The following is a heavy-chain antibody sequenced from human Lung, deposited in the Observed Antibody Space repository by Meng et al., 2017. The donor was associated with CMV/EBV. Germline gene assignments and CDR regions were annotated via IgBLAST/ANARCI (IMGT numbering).Heavy chain of an antibody. D-gene: IGHD2-2*01. J-gene: IGHJ6*04. V-gene: IGHV1-69*05. CDR2: IIPIFGIA. Sequence: SCAASGPFINSAFIGVRQDPGQGLQWMGWIIPIFGIANYAQKFQGRVTIATDESTSTAYMELISLRPEDTTVYYCARDRTGDCSSTSCYDYYYYYGMDVWGEGNXVNGSS. CDR3: ARDRTGDCSSTSCYDYYYYYGMDV. CDR1: GPFINSA.